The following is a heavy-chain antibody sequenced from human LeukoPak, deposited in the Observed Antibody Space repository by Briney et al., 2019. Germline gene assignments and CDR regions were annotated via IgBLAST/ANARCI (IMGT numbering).Heavy chain of an antibody. CDR3: ARVRDGYNDAYDI. CDR2: INPSGGNT. D-gene: IGHD5-24*01. V-gene: IGHV1-46*01. CDR1: GYTFTGYY. Sequence: ASVKVSCKASGYTFTGYYMHWVRQAPGQRLEWVGIINPSGGNTNYAQKFQGRVTMTRDTSTSTVYMELSSLKSEDTAVYYCARVRDGYNDAYDIWGQGTMVTVSS. J-gene: IGHJ3*02.